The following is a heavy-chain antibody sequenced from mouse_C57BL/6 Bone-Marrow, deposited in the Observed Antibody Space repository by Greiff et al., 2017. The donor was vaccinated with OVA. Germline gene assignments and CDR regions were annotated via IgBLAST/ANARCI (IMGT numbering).Heavy chain of an antibody. J-gene: IGHJ2*01. CDR1: GYTFTSYW. Sequence: QVQLQQPGAELVRPGSSVKLSCKASGYTFTSYWMHWVKQRPIQGLEWIGNIDPSDSETHYNQKFKDKATLTVDKSSSTAYMQLSSLTSEDYAVYDCARSRGGPYFDYWGRGTTLTVSS. CDR3: ARSRGGPYFDY. V-gene: IGHV1-52*01. CDR2: IDPSDSET.